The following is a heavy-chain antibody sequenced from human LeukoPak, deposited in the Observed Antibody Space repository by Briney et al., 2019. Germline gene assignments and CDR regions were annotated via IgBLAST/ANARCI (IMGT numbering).Heavy chain of an antibody. J-gene: IGHJ3*02. CDR2: ISYDGSNK. CDR3: ARGVYAFDI. D-gene: IGHD2-8*01. Sequence: PGRSLRLSCAASGFTFSSYAMHWVRQAPGKGLEWVAVISYDGSNKCYADSVKGRFTISRDNSKNTLYLQMNSLRAEDTAVYYCARGVYAFDIWGQGTMVTVSS. CDR1: GFTFSSYA. V-gene: IGHV3-30-3*01.